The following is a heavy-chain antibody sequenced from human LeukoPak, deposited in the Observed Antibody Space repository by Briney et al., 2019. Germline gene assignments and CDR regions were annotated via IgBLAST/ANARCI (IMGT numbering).Heavy chain of an antibody. CDR3: ARDLEALGVVITANN. Sequence: GGSLRLSCAASGFTVSSNYMSWVRQAPGKGLEWVSVIYSGGSTYYADSVKGRFTISRDNSKNTLYLQMNSLRAEDTAVYYCARDLEALGVVITANNWGQGTLVTVSS. CDR1: GFTVSSNY. CDR2: IYSGGST. D-gene: IGHD3-3*01. V-gene: IGHV3-53*01. J-gene: IGHJ4*02.